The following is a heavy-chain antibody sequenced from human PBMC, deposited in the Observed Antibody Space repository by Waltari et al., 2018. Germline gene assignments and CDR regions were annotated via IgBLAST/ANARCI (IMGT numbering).Heavy chain of an antibody. J-gene: IGHJ4*02. CDR1: GFTFSSYG. D-gene: IGHD6-13*01. Sequence: QVQLVESGGGVVQPGRSLRLSCAASGFTFSSYGMHWVRQAPGKGLEWVAVIWYDGRKKYYADSVKGRFTIARDNSKNTLYLQMNSLRAEDTAVYYCARAVIAAAGRFDYWGQGTLVTVSS. V-gene: IGHV3-33*01. CDR3: ARAVIAAAGRFDY. CDR2: IWYDGRKK.